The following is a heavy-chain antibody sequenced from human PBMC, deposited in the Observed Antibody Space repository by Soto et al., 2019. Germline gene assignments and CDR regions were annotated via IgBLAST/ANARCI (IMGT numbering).Heavy chain of an antibody. Sequence: QVQLVQSGAEVKKPGASVKVSCKASGYTFTSYGISWVRQAPGQGLEWMGWISAYNGNTNYAQKLQGRVTMTTDTSTSTAYRELRSLRSDDTAVYSCACDYGDGRIPYGADYWGQGTLVTVSS. CDR1: GYTFTSYG. V-gene: IGHV1-18*01. CDR3: ACDYGDGRIPYGADY. J-gene: IGHJ4*02. D-gene: IGHD4-17*01. CDR2: ISAYNGNT.